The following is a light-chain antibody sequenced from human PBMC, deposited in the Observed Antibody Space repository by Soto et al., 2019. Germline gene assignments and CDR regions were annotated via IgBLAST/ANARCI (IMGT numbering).Light chain of an antibody. CDR1: RSNIGAGYD. Sequence: QPVLTQPPSVSGAPWQRVTISCTGSRSNIGAGYDVHWYQQLPGTAPKLLIYGNSNRPSGVPDRFSGSKSGTSASLAITGLQAEDEADYYCQSYDSSLSGYVVFGGGTKVTVL. CDR3: QSYDSSLSGYVV. V-gene: IGLV1-40*01. CDR2: GNS. J-gene: IGLJ2*01.